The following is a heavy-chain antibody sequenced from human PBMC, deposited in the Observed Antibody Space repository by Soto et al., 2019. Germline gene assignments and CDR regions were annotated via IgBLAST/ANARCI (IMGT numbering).Heavy chain of an antibody. CDR3: ATLHSSGPKDYYYNVDV. V-gene: IGHV4-4*07. J-gene: IGHJ6*02. CDR1: GASISIYY. D-gene: IGHD6-19*01. CDR2: VYSSGST. Sequence: SETLSLTCTVSGASISIYYWSWIRQPAGKGLEWIGRVYSSGSTNYNPSLKSRVTMSVDTSKSQFSLKLTSVTAADTAIYYCATLHSSGPKDYYYNVDVWGQGNTVTVSS.